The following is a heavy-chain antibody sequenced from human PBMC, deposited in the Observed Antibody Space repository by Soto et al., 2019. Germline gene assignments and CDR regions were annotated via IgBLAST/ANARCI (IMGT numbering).Heavy chain of an antibody. CDR1: GYTFTSYA. D-gene: IGHD3-3*01. J-gene: IGHJ6*03. CDR2: INAGNGNT. Sequence: ASVKVSCKASGYTFTSYAMHWVRQAPGQRLEWMGWINAGNGNTKYSQKFQGRVTITRDTSASTAYMELSSLRSEDTAVYYCERAQGVTIFGVVPGYYYLHVWGKGTTVTVSS. V-gene: IGHV1-3*01. CDR3: ERAQGVTIFGVVPGYYYLHV.